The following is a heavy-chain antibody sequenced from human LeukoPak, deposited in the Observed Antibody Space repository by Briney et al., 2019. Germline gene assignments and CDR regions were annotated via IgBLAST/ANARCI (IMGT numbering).Heavy chain of an antibody. D-gene: IGHD2-2*01. J-gene: IGHJ4*02. CDR1: GYTFTGYY. Sequence: ASVKVSCKASGYTFTGYYMHWVRQAPGHGLEWMGWINPNSGGTNYAQKFQGRVTMTRDTSISTAYMELSRLRSDDTAVYYCARDLRQRGIVVVPAAMTYYFDYWGQGTLVTVSS. CDR3: ARDLRQRGIVVVPAAMTYYFDY. V-gene: IGHV1-2*02. CDR2: INPNSGGT.